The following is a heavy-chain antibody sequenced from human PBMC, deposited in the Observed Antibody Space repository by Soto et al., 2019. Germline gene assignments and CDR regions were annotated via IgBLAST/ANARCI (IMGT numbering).Heavy chain of an antibody. J-gene: IGHJ3*01. Sequence: EVQLVESGGGLVQPGGSLRLSCVASGFAGSGHYMNWVRQTPDQGLEWLSVIYSGGTTYYAESVEGRFTISRHDSQNTLYLQMDNLRTEDTAVYYCARANKFNAFDVWGRGAMVTVSS. CDR2: IYSGGTT. V-gene: IGHV3-53*04. CDR1: GFAGSGHY. CDR3: ARANKFNAFDV.